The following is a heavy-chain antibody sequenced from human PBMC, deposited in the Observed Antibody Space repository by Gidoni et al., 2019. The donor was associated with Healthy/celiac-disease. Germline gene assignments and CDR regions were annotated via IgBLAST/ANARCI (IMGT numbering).Heavy chain of an antibody. Sequence: VQLVQSGAAVKKPGASVKVSCKASGYTFTSYYLHWVRQAPGQGLEWMGISNPSGGSTSYAQKFQGRVTMTRDTSTSTVYMELSSLRSEDTAVYYCARGPGDYYYFDYWGQGTLVTVSS. D-gene: IGHD4-17*01. CDR2: SNPSGGST. J-gene: IGHJ4*02. CDR3: ARGPGDYYYFDY. CDR1: GYTFTSYY. V-gene: IGHV1-46*03.